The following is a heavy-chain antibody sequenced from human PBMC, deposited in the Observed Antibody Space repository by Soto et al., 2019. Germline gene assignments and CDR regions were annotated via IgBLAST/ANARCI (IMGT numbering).Heavy chain of an antibody. CDR3: ARSEEDSDYYYYGMDV. J-gene: IGHJ6*02. Sequence: RSQTLSLTCVRSGDTVSSNSVAWNWVRQSPSRGLEWLGRTYYRSRWYSDYAVSVRSRIDINADTSKNQVSLQLNSVTPEDTAVYYCARSEEDSDYYYYGMDVWGQGTTVTVSS. D-gene: IGHD2-15*01. V-gene: IGHV6-1*01. CDR2: TYYRSRWYS. CDR1: GDTVSSNSVA.